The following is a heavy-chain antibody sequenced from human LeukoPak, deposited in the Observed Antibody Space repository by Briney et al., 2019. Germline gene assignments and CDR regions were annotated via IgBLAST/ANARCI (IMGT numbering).Heavy chain of an antibody. Sequence: GGSLRLSCAASGFTFRNEAMTWVRQAPAKGLEWVSIISASGDNTHYADSVEGRFTISRDNSKNTLYLQMNSLRAEDTAVYYCARDFRAAFDPWGQGTLVTVSS. CDR2: ISASGDNT. CDR1: GFTFRNEA. D-gene: IGHD3-10*01. J-gene: IGHJ5*02. CDR3: ARDFRAAFDP. V-gene: IGHV3-23*01.